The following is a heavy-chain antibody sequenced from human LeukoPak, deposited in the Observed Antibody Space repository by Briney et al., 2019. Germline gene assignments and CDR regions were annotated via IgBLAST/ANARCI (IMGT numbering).Heavy chain of an antibody. V-gene: IGHV3-48*01. Sequence: PGGSLRLSCAASGFTFISYSMNWVRQAPGKGLEWVSYISSSSGTIYYADSVKGRFTISRDNAKNSLYLQMNSLRAEDTAVYYCARDSDYWGQGTLVTVSS. J-gene: IGHJ4*02. CDR2: ISSSSGTI. CDR1: GFTFISYS. CDR3: ARDSDY.